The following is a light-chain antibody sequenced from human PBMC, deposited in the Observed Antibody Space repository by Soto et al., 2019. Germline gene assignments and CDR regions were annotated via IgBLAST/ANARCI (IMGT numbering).Light chain of an antibody. CDR3: SSFTSSSTREVV. J-gene: IGLJ2*01. CDR1: SSDVSGYDY. V-gene: IGLV2-14*01. Sequence: QSALTQPASVSGSPGQSITISCTGTSSDVSGYDYVSWYQQHPGKAPKLMIYEVRNRPSGVSNRFSGSKSGNTASLTISGLQAEGEADYYCSSFTSSSTREVVVGGGTKLTVL. CDR2: EVR.